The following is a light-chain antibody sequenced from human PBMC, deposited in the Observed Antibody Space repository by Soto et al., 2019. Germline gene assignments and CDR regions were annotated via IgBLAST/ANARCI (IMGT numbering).Light chain of an antibody. V-gene: IGKV3-15*01. Sequence: EIVMTQSPATLSLSPGERATLSCRASQSVSSDLAWYQQKPGQAPRLLIYGASTRATGIPARFSGSGSGTEFPLTISSRQSEDFALYYCQQYNNWPPWTFGQGTKVEIK. CDR3: QQYNNWPPWT. CDR2: GAS. CDR1: QSVSSD. J-gene: IGKJ1*01.